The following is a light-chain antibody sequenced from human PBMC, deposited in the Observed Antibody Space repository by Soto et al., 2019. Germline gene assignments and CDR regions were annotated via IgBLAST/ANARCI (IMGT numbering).Light chain of an antibody. CDR3: QQYGISPRT. CDR2: GAS. CDR1: SDVSSIS. J-gene: IGKJ1*01. Sequence: VLTHSPGTLSFSPGERATLSCRASSDVSSISLAWYQQKPGQAPRILIYGASSRATGIPDRFSGSGSGTDFSLTISRLEPEDFAVYYCQQYGISPRTFGQGTKVDIK. V-gene: IGKV3-20*01.